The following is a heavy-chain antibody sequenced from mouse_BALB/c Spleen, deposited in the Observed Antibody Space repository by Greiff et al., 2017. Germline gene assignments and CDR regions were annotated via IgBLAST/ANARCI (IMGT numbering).Heavy chain of an antibody. CDR3: ARDECFYDGEWGYFDF. V-gene: IGHV5-4*02. CDR1: GFTFSDYY. Sequence: EVHLVESGGGLVKPGGSLKLSCAASGFTFSDYYMYWVRQTPEKRLEWVATISDGGSYTYYPDSVKGRFTISRDTAKNNLYLQMSSLTSEDTAMYYCARDECFYDGEWGYFDFWGAGTTVTVSS. D-gene: IGHD2-3*01. J-gene: IGHJ1*01. CDR2: ISDGGSYT.